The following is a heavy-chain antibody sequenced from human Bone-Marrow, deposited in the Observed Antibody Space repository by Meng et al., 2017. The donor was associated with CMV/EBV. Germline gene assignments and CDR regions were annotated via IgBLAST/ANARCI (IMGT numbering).Heavy chain of an antibody. CDR3: ATDPIVGATQGYYGMDV. V-gene: IGHV1-2*02. J-gene: IGHJ6*02. D-gene: IGHD1-26*01. Sequence: ASVKVSCKASGYTFTGYYMHWVRQAPGQGREWMGWINPNSGGTNYAQKFQGRVTMTWDTSISTAYMELSRLRSDDTAVYYCATDPIVGATQGYYGMDVWGQGTTVTVSS. CDR2: INPNSGGT. CDR1: GYTFTGYY.